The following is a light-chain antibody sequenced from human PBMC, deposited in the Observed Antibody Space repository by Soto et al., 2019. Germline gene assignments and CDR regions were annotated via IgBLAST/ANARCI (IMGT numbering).Light chain of an antibody. CDR1: QSVSASF. CDR2: GAS. V-gene: IGKV3-20*01. CDR3: QQRGT. J-gene: IGKJ2*02. Sequence: DIVLTQSPGTLSLSPGERATLSCRASQSVSASFLAWYQQKPGQAPRLLIYGASSRATGIPDRFSGSGSGTDFTLTISRLEPEDAAVYYCQQRGTFGQGTKLEIK.